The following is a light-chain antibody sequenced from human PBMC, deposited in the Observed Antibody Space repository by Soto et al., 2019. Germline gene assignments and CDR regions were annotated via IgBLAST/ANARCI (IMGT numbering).Light chain of an antibody. CDR3: QQRSNWL. CDR2: GAS. J-gene: IGKJ3*01. Sequence: EIVLTQLPGTLSSSPGERATLSCRASQTVTSNYLAWYQQKPGQAPRLLISGASRRATGIPDRFSGAGSGTDFTLTISSLEPEDFAVYYCQQRSNWLFGPGTKVDIK. CDR1: QTVTSNY. V-gene: IGKV3D-20*02.